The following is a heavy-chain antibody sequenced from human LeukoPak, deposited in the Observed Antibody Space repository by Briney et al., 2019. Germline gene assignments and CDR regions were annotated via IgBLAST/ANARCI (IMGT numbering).Heavy chain of an antibody. D-gene: IGHD4-17*01. CDR2: ISGSGGST. CDR1: GFIVSRDA. J-gene: IGHJ4*02. CDR3: AKDYYGDLYYFDY. V-gene: IGHV3-23*01. Sequence: PDGSLRLSCASSGFIVSRDAMSGVRQAPRKGQEWVSGISGSGGSTDYADSVRGRFSISRDNSKNTLSLQMNGLRPEDTAVYYCAKDYYGDLYYFDYWGQGTLVTVSS.